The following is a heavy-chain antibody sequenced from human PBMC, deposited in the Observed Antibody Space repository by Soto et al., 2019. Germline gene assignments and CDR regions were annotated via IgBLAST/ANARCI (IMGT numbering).Heavy chain of an antibody. CDR1: GDTFTTYD. J-gene: IGHJ4*02. V-gene: IGHV1-8*01. Sequence: ASVKVSCKASGDTFTTYDINWVRQATGHGLEWMGWINPNSGNIGYAQRFQGRVTMTRDTAIRTAYMEVSSLRSDDTAVYYCARGRASGSYYLLDYWGQGTLVSVSS. CDR2: INPNSGNI. CDR3: ARGRASGSYYLLDY. D-gene: IGHD3-10*01.